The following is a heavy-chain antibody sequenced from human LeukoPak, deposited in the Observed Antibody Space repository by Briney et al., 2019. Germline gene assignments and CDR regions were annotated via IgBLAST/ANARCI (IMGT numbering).Heavy chain of an antibody. CDR1: GYTFTSYD. CDR3: ARGHAGYYYYGMDV. V-gene: IGHV1-8*01. J-gene: IGHJ6*02. Sequence: ASVTVSCKASGYTFTSYDINWVRQATGQGLEWMGWMNPNSGNTGYAQKFQGRVTMTRNISISTAYMELSSLRSEDTAVYYCARGHAGYYYYGMDVWGQGTTVTVSS. CDR2: MNPNSGNT.